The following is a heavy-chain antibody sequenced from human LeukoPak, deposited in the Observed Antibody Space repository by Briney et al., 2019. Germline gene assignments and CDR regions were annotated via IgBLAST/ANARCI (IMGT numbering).Heavy chain of an antibody. CDR1: GGSISSYY. CDR2: IYSSGST. J-gene: IGHJ3*02. D-gene: IGHD3-22*01. CDR3: ARGSRITMIIVADDAFDI. V-gene: IGHV4-4*07. Sequence: SETLSLTCTVSGGSISSYYWSWIRQPAGKGLEWIGRIYSSGSTNYNPSLKSRVTMSVDTSKNQFSLKLSSVTAADTAVYYCARGSRITMIIVADDAFDIWGQGTMVTVSS.